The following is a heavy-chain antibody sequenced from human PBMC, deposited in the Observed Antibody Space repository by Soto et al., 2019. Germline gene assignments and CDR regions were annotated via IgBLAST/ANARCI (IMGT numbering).Heavy chain of an antibody. D-gene: IGHD6-13*01. Sequence: GGSLRLSCAASGFPFSSYSMNWVRQAPGKGLEWVSYISSSSSTIYYADSVKGRFTISRDNAKNSLYLQINSLRAEDTAVYYCARASSSWFVDYWGQGTLVTVSS. CDR1: GFPFSSYS. CDR3: ARASSSWFVDY. CDR2: ISSSSSTI. J-gene: IGHJ4*02. V-gene: IGHV3-48*01.